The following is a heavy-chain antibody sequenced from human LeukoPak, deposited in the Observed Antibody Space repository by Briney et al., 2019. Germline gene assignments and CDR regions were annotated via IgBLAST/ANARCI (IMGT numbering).Heavy chain of an antibody. V-gene: IGHV4-34*01. D-gene: IGHD2-15*01. J-gene: IGHJ4*02. Sequence: PSETLSLTCAVYGGSFSGYYWSWIRQPPGEGLGWMGELNVSGSTNYNPSLKSRVTTSVDTSKTQFSLKMSSVTAADTAVYYCARGRRFFVVVVAATSYYFDYWGQGTLVTVSS. CDR1: GGSFSGYY. CDR2: LNVSGST. CDR3: ARGRRFFVVVVAATSYYFDY.